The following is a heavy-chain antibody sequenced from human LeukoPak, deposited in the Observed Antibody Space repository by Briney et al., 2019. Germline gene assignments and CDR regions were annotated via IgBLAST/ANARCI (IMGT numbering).Heavy chain of an antibody. J-gene: IGHJ4*02. V-gene: IGHV1-69*01. Sequence: ASVKVSCNASGGTFSSYAISWVRQAPGQGLEWMGGIIPIFGTANYAQKFQGRVTITADESTSTAYMELSSLRSEDTAVYYCAIFGVVSGDYFDYWGQGTLVTVSS. D-gene: IGHD3-3*01. CDR1: GGTFSSYA. CDR3: AIFGVVSGDYFDY. CDR2: IIPIFGTA.